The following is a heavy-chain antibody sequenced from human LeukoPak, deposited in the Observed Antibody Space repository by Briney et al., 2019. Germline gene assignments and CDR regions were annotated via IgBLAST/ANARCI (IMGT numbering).Heavy chain of an antibody. D-gene: IGHD3-3*01. V-gene: IGHV4-59*01. Sequence: SETLSLTCTVSGGSISSYYWSRIRQPPGKGLEWIGYIYYSGSTNYNPSLKSRVTISVDTSKNQFSLKLSSVTAADTAVYYCARDSYYDFWSGYSPYWYFDLWGRGTLVTVSS. CDR1: GGSISSYY. J-gene: IGHJ2*01. CDR3: ARDSYYDFWSGYSPYWYFDL. CDR2: IYYSGST.